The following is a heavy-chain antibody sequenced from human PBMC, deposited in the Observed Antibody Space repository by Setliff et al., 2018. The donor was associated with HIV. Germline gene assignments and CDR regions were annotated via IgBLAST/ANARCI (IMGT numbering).Heavy chain of an antibody. CDR2: IYSDGST. D-gene: IGHD3-10*01. CDR1: GFTVSTYY. CDR3: ARLRLYNSALDY. J-gene: IGHJ4*02. V-gene: IGHV3-66*02. Sequence: PGGSLRLSCAASGFTVSTYYMSWVRQAPGKGLEWVSTIYSDGSTYHADSVNGRFTPSRDISENALYLQIDSLRPEDTAVYYCARLRLYNSALDYWGQGTLVTVSS.